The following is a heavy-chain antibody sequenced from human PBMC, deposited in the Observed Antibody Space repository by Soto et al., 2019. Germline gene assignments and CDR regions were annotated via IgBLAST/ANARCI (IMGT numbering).Heavy chain of an antibody. CDR2: IYYSGST. CDR3: ARSITMVPFDP. Sequence: SETLSLTCTVSVGSISSSSYYWGWIRQPPGKGLEWIGSIYYSGSTYYNPSLKSRVTISVDTSKNQFSLKLSSVTAADTAVYYCARSITMVPFDPWGQGTLVTVSS. J-gene: IGHJ5*02. CDR1: VGSISSSSYY. V-gene: IGHV4-39*01. D-gene: IGHD3-10*01.